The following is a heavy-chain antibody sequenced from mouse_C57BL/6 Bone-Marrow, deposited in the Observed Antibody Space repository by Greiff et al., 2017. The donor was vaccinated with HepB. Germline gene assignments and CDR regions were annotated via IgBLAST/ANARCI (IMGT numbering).Heavy chain of an antibody. V-gene: IGHV5-15*04. CDR3: ARRLRYAMDY. CDR1: GFTFSDYG. J-gene: IGHJ4*01. Sequence: EVKLVESGGGLVQPGGSLKLSCAASGFTFSDYGMAWVRQAPRKGPEWVAFISNLAYSIYSADTVTGRFTISRENAKNTLYLEMSSLRSEDTAMYYCARRLRYAMDYWGQGTAVTVSS. CDR2: ISNLAYSI.